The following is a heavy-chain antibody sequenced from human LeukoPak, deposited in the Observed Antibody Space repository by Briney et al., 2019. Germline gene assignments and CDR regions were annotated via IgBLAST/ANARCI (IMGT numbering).Heavy chain of an antibody. CDR2: INHSGST. CDR1: GFTFGTYG. J-gene: IGHJ3*02. Sequence: GSLRLSHAASGFTFGTYGMNWVRQPPGKGLEWIGEINHSGSTNYNPSLKSRVTISVDTSKNQFSLKLSSVTAADTAVYYCARGLFSDNDSSGDAFDIWGQGTMVAVSS. V-gene: IGHV4-34*01. CDR3: ARGLFSDNDSSGDAFDI. D-gene: IGHD3-22*01.